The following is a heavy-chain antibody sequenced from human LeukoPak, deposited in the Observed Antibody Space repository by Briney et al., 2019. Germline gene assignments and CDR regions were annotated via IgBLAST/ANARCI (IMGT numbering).Heavy chain of an antibody. D-gene: IGHD5-18*01. CDR3: ARHYEVGLDTAMVGDY. V-gene: IGHV5-51*01. Sequence: GESLKISCKGSGYSFTNYWIGWVRQMPGKGLEWMGIIYPGDSDTRYSPSFQGQVTISADKSISTAYLQWSSLKASDTAMYYCARHYEVGLDTAMVGDYWGQGTLVTASS. CDR2: IYPGDSDT. CDR1: GYSFTNYW. J-gene: IGHJ4*02.